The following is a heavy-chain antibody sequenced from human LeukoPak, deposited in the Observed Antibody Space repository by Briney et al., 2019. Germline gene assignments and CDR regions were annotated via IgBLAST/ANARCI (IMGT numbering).Heavy chain of an antibody. CDR3: GREEGGPAYCGGDCYSGGGDY. Sequence: PGGSLRLTCAASGFTFSSYAMSWVRQAPGKGLEWVAVISYDGSNKYYADSVKGRFTISRDNSKNTLYLQMNSLRAEDTAVYYCGREEGGPAYCGGDCYSGGGDYWGQGTLVTVSS. D-gene: IGHD2-21*02. CDR1: GFTFSSYA. CDR2: ISYDGSNK. J-gene: IGHJ4*02. V-gene: IGHV3-30-3*01.